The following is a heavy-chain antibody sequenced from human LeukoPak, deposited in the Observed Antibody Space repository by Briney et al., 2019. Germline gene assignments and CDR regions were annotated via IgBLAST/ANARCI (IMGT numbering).Heavy chain of an antibody. D-gene: IGHD3-3*01. J-gene: IGHJ4*02. Sequence: KSGGSLRLSCAASGFTFSSYWMSRVRQAPGKGLEWVANIKQDGSEKYYVDSVKGRFTISRDNAKNSLYLQMNSLRAEDTAVYYCARERFLEWSETFRGGSYFDYWGQGTLVTVSS. V-gene: IGHV3-7*01. CDR3: ARERFLEWSETFRGGSYFDY. CDR1: GFTFSSYW. CDR2: IKQDGSEK.